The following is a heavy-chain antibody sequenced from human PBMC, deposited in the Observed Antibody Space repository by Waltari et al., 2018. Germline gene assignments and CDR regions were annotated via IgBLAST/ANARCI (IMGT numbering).Heavy chain of an antibody. Sequence: EVQLVESGGGLVQPGGYLRLSCAASGLTFSSYSMNWVRQAPGKGLEWVSYISISSSTIYYADSVKGRFTISRDNAKNSLYLQMNSLRAEDTAVYYCARDLVVVPAAISRSYWGQGTLVTVSS. CDR3: ARDLVVVPAAISRSY. CDR2: ISISSSTI. J-gene: IGHJ4*02. D-gene: IGHD2-2*02. V-gene: IGHV3-48*04. CDR1: GLTFSSYS.